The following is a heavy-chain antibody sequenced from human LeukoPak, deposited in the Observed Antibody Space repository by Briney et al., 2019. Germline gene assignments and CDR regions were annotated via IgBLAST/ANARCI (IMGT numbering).Heavy chain of an antibody. D-gene: IGHD2-15*01. V-gene: IGHV4-59*01. CDR1: GASTSSYY. J-gene: IGHJ4*02. CDR3: ARSYWWSFDN. CDR2: ISYGGST. Sequence: NPSETLSLTCTVSGASTSSYYWIWIRQPPGKGLEWIGYISYGGSTNYNPSLKSRVTISVDTSKNQFSLKLSSVTAADTAVYYCARSYWWSFDNWGQGTLVTVSS.